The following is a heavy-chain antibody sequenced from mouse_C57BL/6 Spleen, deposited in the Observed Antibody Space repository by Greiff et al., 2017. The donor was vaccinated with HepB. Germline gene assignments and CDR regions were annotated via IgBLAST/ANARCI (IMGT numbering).Heavy chain of an antibody. Sequence: EVMLVESGGGLVKPGGSLKLSCAASGFTFSDYGMHWVRQAPEKGLEWVAYISSGSSTIYYADTVKGRFTISRDNAKNTLFLQMTSLRSEDTAMNYCARRGKLPDYFDYWGQGTTLTVSS. CDR3: ARRGKLPDYFDY. J-gene: IGHJ2*01. CDR2: ISSGSSTI. CDR1: GFTFSDYG. V-gene: IGHV5-17*01.